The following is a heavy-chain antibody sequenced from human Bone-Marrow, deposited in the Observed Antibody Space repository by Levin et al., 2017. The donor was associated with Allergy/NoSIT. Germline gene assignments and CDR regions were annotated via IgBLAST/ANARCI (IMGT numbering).Heavy chain of an antibody. CDR1: GFSISSGYY. D-gene: IGHD2-15*01. V-gene: IGHV4-38-2*02. CDR3: AFPTPYCSGGICYYFDY. Sequence: RSQTLSLTCTVSGFSISSGYYWDWIRQPPGKGLEWIGSIYHSGSTYYNPSLKSRVTISLDTSKNQFSLRLSSVTAADTAVYYCAFPTPYCSGGICYYFDYWGQGTLVTVSS. CDR2: IYHSGST. J-gene: IGHJ4*02.